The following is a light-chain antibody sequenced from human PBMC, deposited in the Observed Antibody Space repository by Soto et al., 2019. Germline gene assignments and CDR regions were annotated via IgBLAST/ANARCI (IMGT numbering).Light chain of an antibody. CDR3: QQYYSPPWT. V-gene: IGKV4-1*01. CDR1: QILLLGSNNKNY. CDR2: WAS. J-gene: IGKJ1*01. Sequence: IVMPQSPDSLAVSLGERATINCKCSQILLLGSNNKNYLSWYQQKPGQPPKVLIYWASTRAFGVPDRFSGSGSGTDFILTISSLQSADVAVYFCQQYYSPPWTFGQGTKVEIK.